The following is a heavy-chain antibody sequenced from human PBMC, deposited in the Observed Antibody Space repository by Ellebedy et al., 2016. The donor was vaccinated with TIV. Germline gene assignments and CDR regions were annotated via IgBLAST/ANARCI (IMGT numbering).Heavy chain of an antibody. CDR3: ARGVGYCSSTSCYTIPFDY. CDR2: INPNSGGT. CDR1: GYTFTGYY. V-gene: IGHV1-2*02. J-gene: IGHJ4*02. D-gene: IGHD2-2*02. Sequence: ASVKVSCXASGYTFTGYYMHWVRQAPGQGLEWMGWINPNSGGTNYAQKFQGRVTMTRDTSISTAYMELSRLRSDDTAVYYCARGVGYCSSTSCYTIPFDYWGQGTLVTVSS.